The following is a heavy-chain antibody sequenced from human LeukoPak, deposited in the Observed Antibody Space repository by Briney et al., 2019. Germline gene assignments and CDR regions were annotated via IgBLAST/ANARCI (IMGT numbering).Heavy chain of an antibody. V-gene: IGHV4-34*01. CDR3: AVGWKEYYFDY. J-gene: IGHJ4*02. D-gene: IGHD1-1*01. CDR1: GGSFSGYD. CDR2: INHSGST. Sequence: NPSETLSLTCAVYGGSFSGYDWSWIRQPTGKGWEGIGEINHSGSTNYNPSLKSRVTISVDTSKNQCSLKLSSVTAADTAVYYCAVGWKEYYFDYWGQGTLVTVSS.